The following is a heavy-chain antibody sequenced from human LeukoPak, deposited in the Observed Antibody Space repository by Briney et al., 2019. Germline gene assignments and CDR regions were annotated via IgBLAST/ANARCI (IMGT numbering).Heavy chain of an antibody. Sequence: PGGSLRLSCAASGFTFSSHDMSWVRQAPGKGLEWVSSITTATSSYIYYADSVKGRFTISRDDAKNSLYLQMDSLRAEDTAVYYCARDYGGPHYFDYWGQGTLVTVSS. CDR3: ARDYGGPHYFDY. J-gene: IGHJ4*02. D-gene: IGHD2-15*01. CDR2: ITTATSSYI. CDR1: GFTFSSHD. V-gene: IGHV3-21*01.